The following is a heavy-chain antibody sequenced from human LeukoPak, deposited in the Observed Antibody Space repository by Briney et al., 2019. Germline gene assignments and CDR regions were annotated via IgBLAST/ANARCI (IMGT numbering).Heavy chain of an antibody. D-gene: IGHD5-18*01. CDR1: GGSISSSSYY. J-gene: IGHJ4*02. V-gene: IGHV4-39*07. CDR3: ATLNVDTAMVADY. Sequence: SETLSLTCTVSGGSISSSSYYWGWIRQPPGKGLEWIGSIYYSGSTYYNPSLKSRVTISVDTSKNQFSLKLSSVTAADTAVYYCATLNVDTAMVADYWGQGTLVTVSS. CDR2: IYYSGST.